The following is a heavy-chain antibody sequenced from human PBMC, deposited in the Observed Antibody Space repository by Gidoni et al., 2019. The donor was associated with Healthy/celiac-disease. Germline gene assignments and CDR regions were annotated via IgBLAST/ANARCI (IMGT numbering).Heavy chain of an antibody. CDR3: AKDLAAAGLVYYYYGMDV. D-gene: IGHD6-13*01. CDR2: ISGSGGST. CDR1: GFNFSSYA. Sequence: EVQLLESGGGLVQPGGSLRISCAASGFNFSSYAMSWVRQAPGKGLEWVSAISGSGGSTYYADSVKGRFTISRDNSKNTLYLQMNSLRAEDTAVYYCAKDLAAAGLVYYYYGMDVWGQGTTVTVSS. V-gene: IGHV3-23*01. J-gene: IGHJ6*02.